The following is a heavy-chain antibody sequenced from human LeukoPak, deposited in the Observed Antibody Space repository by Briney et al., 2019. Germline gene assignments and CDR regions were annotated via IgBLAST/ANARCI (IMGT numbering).Heavy chain of an antibody. CDR3: ARDVVSSSSRNYYYMDV. CDR1: GYTFTSYA. CDR2: INPNSGGT. J-gene: IGHJ6*03. D-gene: IGHD6-6*01. Sequence: ASVKVSCKASGYTFTSYAMNWVRQAPGQGLEWMGWINPNSGGTNYAQKFQGRVTMTRDTSISTAYMELSRLRSDDTAVYYCARDVVSSSSRNYYYMDVWGKGTTVTVSS. V-gene: IGHV1-2*02.